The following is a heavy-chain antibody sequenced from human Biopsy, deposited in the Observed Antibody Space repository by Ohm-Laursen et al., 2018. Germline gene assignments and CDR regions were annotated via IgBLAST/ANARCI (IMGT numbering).Heavy chain of an antibody. CDR1: GFTFNIYA. J-gene: IGHJ4*01. D-gene: IGHD1-7*01. V-gene: IGHV3-23*01. CDR2: ISGTTTKT. Sequence: SLRLSCAASGFTFNIYAMNWVRQAPGRGLEWVSTISGTTTKTYYADSAKGRFTISRDNSKNTVSLQMDSLRGEDTALYYCARDYTWNYVGIGYWGHGTLVTVSS. CDR3: ARDYTWNYVGIGY.